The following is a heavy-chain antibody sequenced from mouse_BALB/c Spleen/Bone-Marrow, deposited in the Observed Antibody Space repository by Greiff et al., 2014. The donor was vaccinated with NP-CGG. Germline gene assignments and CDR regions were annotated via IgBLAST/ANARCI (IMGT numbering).Heavy chain of an antibody. Sequence: DVQLQESGPSLVKPSQTLSLTRSVTGDSITSGYWNWIRKFPGNKLEYMGYISYSGSTYYNPSLKSRISITRDTSKNQYYLQLNSVTTEDTATYYCARWRQLGRPGFAYWGQGTLVTVSA. CDR1: GDSITSGY. V-gene: IGHV3-8*02. CDR2: ISYSGST. J-gene: IGHJ3*01. D-gene: IGHD4-1*02. CDR3: ARWRQLGRPGFAY.